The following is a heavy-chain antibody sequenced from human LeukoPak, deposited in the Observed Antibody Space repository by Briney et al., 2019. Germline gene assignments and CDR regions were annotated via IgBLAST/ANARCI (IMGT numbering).Heavy chain of an antibody. D-gene: IGHD3-10*01. CDR2: ISGSGSIT. Sequence: GGSLRLSCAASGFTFSSYAMSWVRQAPGKGLEWVSGISGSGSITYYADPVKGRFTISRDNAKNSLYLQMNSLRAEDTAVYYCARRLTGHVDYWGQGTLVTVSS. CDR3: ARRLTGHVDY. J-gene: IGHJ4*02. CDR1: GFTFSSYA. V-gene: IGHV3-23*01.